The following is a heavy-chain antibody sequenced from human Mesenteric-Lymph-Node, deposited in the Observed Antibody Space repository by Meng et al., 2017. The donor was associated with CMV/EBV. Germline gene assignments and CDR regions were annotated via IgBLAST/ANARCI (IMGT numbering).Heavy chain of an antibody. CDR1: GFTFSSYA. CDR2: ISRGASST. CDR3: AKREGYWFDP. D-gene: IGHD1-26*01. V-gene: IGHV3-23*03. J-gene: IGHJ5*02. Sequence: GESLKISCAASGFTFSSYAMSWFRQAPGKGLEWVSVISRGASSTYYADSVKGRFTISRDNSKNTLYLQMNSLRVEDTALYYCAKREGYWFDPWGQGTLVTVSS.